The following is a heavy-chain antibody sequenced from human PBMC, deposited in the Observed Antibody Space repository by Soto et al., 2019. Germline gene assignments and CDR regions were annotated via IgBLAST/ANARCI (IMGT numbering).Heavy chain of an antibody. CDR1: RYTFTSYN. Sequence: ASVKVSCKGARYTFTSYNIYWVRQAPGQGLEWMGWIETSTGDTTYAQKFQGRVTMTRDTSVNIAYMELNNLLSDDTAVYYCARRSSIWLNEIKFDPWG. D-gene: IGHD2-2*01. CDR2: IETSTGDT. V-gene: IGHV1-2*02. J-gene: IGHJ5*02. CDR3: ARRSSIWLNEIKFDP.